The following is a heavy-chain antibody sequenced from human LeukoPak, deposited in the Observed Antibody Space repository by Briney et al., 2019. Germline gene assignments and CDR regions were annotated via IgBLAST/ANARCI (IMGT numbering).Heavy chain of an antibody. D-gene: IGHD3-9*01. CDR2: IYYSGST. CDR1: GGSISSYY. Sequence: SETLSLTCTVSGGSISSYYWSWIRQPPGKGLEWIGYIYYSGSTNYNPSLKSRVTISVDTSKNQFSLKLSSVTAADTAVYYCARGSPILTGYYPNWFDPWGQGTLVTVSS. V-gene: IGHV4-59*01. CDR3: ARGSPILTGYYPNWFDP. J-gene: IGHJ5*02.